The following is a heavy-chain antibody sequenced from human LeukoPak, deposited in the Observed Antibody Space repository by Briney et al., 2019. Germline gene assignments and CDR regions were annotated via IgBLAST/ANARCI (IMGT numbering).Heavy chain of an antibody. J-gene: IGHJ4*02. CDR1: GGSISSGDYY. CDR3: ARGVGVPAAISFDY. Sequence: SQTLSLTCTVSGGSISSGDYYWSWIRQPPGKGLEWIGYIYYSGSTYYNPSLKSRVTISVDTSKNQFSLKLSSVTAADTAVYYCARGVGVPAAISFDYWGQGTLVTVSS. D-gene: IGHD2-2*02. V-gene: IGHV4-30-4*01. CDR2: IYYSGST.